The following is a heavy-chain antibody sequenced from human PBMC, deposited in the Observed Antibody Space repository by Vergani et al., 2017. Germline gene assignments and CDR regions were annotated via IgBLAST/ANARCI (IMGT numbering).Heavy chain of an antibody. CDR1: GGSISSYY. J-gene: IGHJ4*02. V-gene: IGHV4-59*01. CDR3: ARGQVYADDYFDY. Sequence: QVQLQESGPGLVKPSETLSLTCTVPGGSISSYYWSWIRQPPGKGLEWIVYIYYSGSTNYNPSLKSRVTISVDTSKNQFSLKLSSVTAADTAVYYCARGQVYADDYFDYWGQGTLVTVSS. D-gene: IGHD2-8*01. CDR2: IYYSGST.